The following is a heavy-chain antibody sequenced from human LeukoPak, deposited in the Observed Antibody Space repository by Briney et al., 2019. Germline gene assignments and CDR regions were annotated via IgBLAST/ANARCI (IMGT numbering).Heavy chain of an antibody. Sequence: GGSLRLSCAASGFTFSSYEMNWVRQAPGKGLEWVSYISGSGSTKYYADSVKGRFTISRDNAKNSLYLQMNSLRAEDTAVYYCARDTRRAHDYWGQGTLVTVSS. CDR1: GFTFSSYE. V-gene: IGHV3-48*03. CDR2: ISGSGSTK. CDR3: ARDTRRAHDY. J-gene: IGHJ4*02.